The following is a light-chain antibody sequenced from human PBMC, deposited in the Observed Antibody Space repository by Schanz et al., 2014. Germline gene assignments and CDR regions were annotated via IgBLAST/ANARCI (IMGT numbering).Light chain of an antibody. Sequence: IQLTQSPSPLSASVGDRVTITCQASQDISNYLNCYQQKPGKAPKLLIYAASSLQSGVPSRFSGSGSGTDFTLTISSLQPEDFATYYCQQSYSTPRTFGQGTKVEIK. CDR2: AAS. V-gene: IGKV1-39*01. CDR1: QDISNY. CDR3: QQSYSTPRT. J-gene: IGKJ1*01.